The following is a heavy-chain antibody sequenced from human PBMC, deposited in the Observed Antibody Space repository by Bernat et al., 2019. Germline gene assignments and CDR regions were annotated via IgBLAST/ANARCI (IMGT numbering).Heavy chain of an antibody. V-gene: IGHV3-23*01. D-gene: IGHD5/OR15-5a*01. CDR1: GFTFSSYA. CDR3: AKDRQALSSAEIFQH. CDR2: ISGGGFSI. J-gene: IGHJ1*01. Sequence: EVQLLESGGGLVQPGGSLRLSCAASGFTFSSYAMSWVRQAPGKGLEWVSTISGGGFSIYYADSVKGRFTISRDNSKNTLYLHMNSLRAEDTAVYYCAKDRQALSSAEIFQHWGQGTLVTVSS.